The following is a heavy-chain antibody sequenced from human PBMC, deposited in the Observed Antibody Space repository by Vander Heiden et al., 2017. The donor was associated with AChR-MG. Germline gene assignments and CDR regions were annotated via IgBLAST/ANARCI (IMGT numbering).Heavy chain of an antibody. CDR1: GGSISSYY. CDR2: IYYSGST. Sequence: QVQLQESGPGLVKPSETLSLTCTVSGGSISSYYWGWIRQPPGKGLEWIGYIYYSGSTNYNPSLKSRVTISVDTSKNQFSLKLSSVTAADTAVYYCARLYAYYGSGSSFYYYGMDVWGQGTTVTVSS. CDR3: ARLYAYYGSGSSFYYYGMDV. V-gene: IGHV4-59*01. J-gene: IGHJ6*02. D-gene: IGHD3-10*01.